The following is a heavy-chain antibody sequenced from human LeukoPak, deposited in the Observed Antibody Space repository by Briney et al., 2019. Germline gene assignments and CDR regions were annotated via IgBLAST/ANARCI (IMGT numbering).Heavy chain of an antibody. CDR1: GESFSGYF. CDR2: SNHFGST. J-gene: IGHJ6*03. V-gene: IGHV4-34*01. D-gene: IGHD4-11*01. Sequence: SETLSLTCAVSGESFSGYFWTWIRQPPGKGLEWIGESNHFGSTDYNPSLKSRVTISVDTSKNQFSLKLSSVTAADTAVYYCARAPPTVTTSGGYMDVWGKGTTVTVSS. CDR3: ARAPPTVTTSGGYMDV.